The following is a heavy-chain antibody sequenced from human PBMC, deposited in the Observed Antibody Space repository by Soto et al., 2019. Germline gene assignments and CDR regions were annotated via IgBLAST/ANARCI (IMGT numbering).Heavy chain of an antibody. D-gene: IGHD2-2*01. J-gene: IGHJ3*02. CDR1: GYTFTSYG. CDR3: ARALGYCSSTSCPYDAFDI. V-gene: IGHV1-18*01. Sequence: EASVKVSCTASGYTFTSYGISWVRQAPGQGLEWMGWISAYSGNTNYAQKLQGRVTMTTDTSTSTAYMELRSLRSDDTAVYYCARALGYCSSTSCPYDAFDIWGQGTMVTVSS. CDR2: ISAYSGNT.